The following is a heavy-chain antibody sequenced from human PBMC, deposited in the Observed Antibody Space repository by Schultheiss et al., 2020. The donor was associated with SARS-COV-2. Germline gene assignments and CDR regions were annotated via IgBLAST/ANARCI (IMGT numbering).Heavy chain of an antibody. V-gene: IGHV4-34*01. Sequence: GSLRLSCAVYGGSFSGYYWSWIRQPPGKGLEWIVEINHSGSTNYNPSLKSRVTISVDTSKNQFSLKLSSVTAADTAVYYCARGRIVVPAAMRRSGNIDYWGQGTLVTVSS. CDR2: INHSGST. CDR3: ARGRIVVPAAMRRSGNIDY. D-gene: IGHD2-2*01. J-gene: IGHJ4*02. CDR1: GGSFSGYY.